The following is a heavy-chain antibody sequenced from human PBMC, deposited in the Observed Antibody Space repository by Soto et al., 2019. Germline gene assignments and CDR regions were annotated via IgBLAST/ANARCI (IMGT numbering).Heavy chain of an antibody. Sequence: QVQLVQSGAEVKKPGASVKVSCKASGYTFTSYDINWVRQATGQGLEWMGWMNPNSGNTGYAQKFQGRVTMTRNTSISTAYMELSSLRSEDTAVYYCARGPQVTVYATPYYYYYMDVWGKGTTVTVSS. CDR1: GYTFTSYD. J-gene: IGHJ6*03. CDR3: ARGPQVTVYATPYYYYYMDV. V-gene: IGHV1-8*01. CDR2: MNPNSGNT. D-gene: IGHD2-8*01.